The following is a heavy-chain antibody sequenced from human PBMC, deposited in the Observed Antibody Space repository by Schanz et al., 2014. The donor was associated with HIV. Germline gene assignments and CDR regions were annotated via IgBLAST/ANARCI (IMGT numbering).Heavy chain of an antibody. J-gene: IGHJ4*02. CDR2: IKQDGGEK. CDR3: ASTRERYSGATSGFDY. D-gene: IGHD1-26*01. Sequence: EVQLVESGGGLVQPGGSLRLSCAASGFTFSRYWMNWVRQAPGKGLEWVASIKQDGGEKHYVDSVKGRFTISRDNAKKSLYLRMNSLRAEDTAVYYCASTRERYSGATSGFDYWGQGTLVTVST. CDR1: GFTFSRYW. V-gene: IGHV3-7*01.